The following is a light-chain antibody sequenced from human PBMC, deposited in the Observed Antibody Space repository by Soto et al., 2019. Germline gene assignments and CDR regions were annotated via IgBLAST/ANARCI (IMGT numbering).Light chain of an antibody. Sequence: QSALAQPPSASGTPGQRVTISCSGGSSNIGTNSVNWYQQLPGRAPKLLIYNNDLRPSVVPDRFSGSKSGTSASLAISGLQSEDEADYYCAAWDDSLNGFYVFGIGTKVTVL. CDR1: SSNIGTNS. J-gene: IGLJ1*01. CDR3: AAWDDSLNGFYV. V-gene: IGLV1-44*01. CDR2: NND.